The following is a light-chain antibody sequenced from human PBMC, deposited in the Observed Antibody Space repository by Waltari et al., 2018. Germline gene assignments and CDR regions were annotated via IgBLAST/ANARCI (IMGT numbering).Light chain of an antibody. V-gene: IGLV2-23*02. CDR1: SDDVGGYNL. Sequence: QSALTQPASVSGSPGQSITISCTGTSDDVGGYNLVSWYQQSSGKAAKLIIYEVHKRPSGVSNRFSASRSGNTASLTISGLQSEDEANYYCCSYAGTTNWVFGGGTKLTVL. CDR3: CSYAGTTNWV. J-gene: IGLJ3*02. CDR2: EVH.